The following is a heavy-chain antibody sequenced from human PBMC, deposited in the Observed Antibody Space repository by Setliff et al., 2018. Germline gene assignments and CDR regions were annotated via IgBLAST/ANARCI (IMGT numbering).Heavy chain of an antibody. Sequence: PSETLSLTCTVSGGSISNSTFYWGWIRQPPGKGLEWIGYVYYSGIANYSPSLKSQLTISVDTSKNQFSLKLRSVTAADTAVYYCARGGTFRYFDYWGQGTLVTVSS. CDR3: ARGGTFRYFDY. CDR2: VYYSGIA. CDR1: GGSISNSTFY. J-gene: IGHJ4*02. D-gene: IGHD2-15*01. V-gene: IGHV4-61*05.